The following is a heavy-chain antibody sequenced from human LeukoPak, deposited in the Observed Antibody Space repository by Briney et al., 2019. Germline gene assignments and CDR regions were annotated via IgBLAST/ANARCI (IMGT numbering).Heavy chain of an antibody. V-gene: IGHV4-59*01. J-gene: IGHJ3*02. CDR2: IYYSGST. CDR3: ARGSPQYRGSYQNAFDI. D-gene: IGHD1-26*01. CDR1: GGSISSYY. Sequence: SETLSLTCTVSGGSISSYYWSWIRQPPGKGLEWVGYIYYSGSTNYNPSLKSRVTISVDTSKNQFSLKLSSVTAADTTVYYCARGSPQYRGSYQNAFDIWGQGTMVTVSS.